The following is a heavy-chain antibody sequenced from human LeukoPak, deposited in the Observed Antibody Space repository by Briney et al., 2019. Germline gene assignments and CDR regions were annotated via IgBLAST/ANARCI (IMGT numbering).Heavy chain of an antibody. D-gene: IGHD6-6*01. CDR2: ISSSSSYI. V-gene: IGHV3-21*01. CDR3: ARTYSSLRGTFDY. J-gene: IGHJ4*02. Sequence: GGSLRLSCAASGFTFSSYSMNWVRQAPGKGLGWVSSISSSSSYIYYADSVKGRFTISRDNAKNSLYLQMNSLRAEDTAVYYCARTYSSLRGTFDYWGQGTLVTVSS. CDR1: GFTFSSYS.